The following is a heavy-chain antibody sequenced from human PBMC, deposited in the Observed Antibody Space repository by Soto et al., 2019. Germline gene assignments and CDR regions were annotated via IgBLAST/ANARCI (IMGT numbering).Heavy chain of an antibody. CDR2: MNPNSGNI. D-gene: IGHD6-13*01. Sequence: QVQLVQSGAEVKKPGASVKVSCKASGYTFTSYDINWVRQATGQGLEWMGWMNPNSGNIGYAQKFQGRVTMTRNTSISTAYMELSSLRSEDTAVYYCARAGAAAATYYYYYYGMDVWGQGTTVTVSS. CDR3: ARAGAAAATYYYYYYGMDV. J-gene: IGHJ6*02. V-gene: IGHV1-8*01. CDR1: GYTFTSYD.